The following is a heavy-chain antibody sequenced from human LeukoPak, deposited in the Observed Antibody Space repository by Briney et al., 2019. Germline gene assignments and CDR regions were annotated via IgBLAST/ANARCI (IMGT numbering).Heavy chain of an antibody. CDR2: IYYSGST. J-gene: IGHJ4*02. D-gene: IGHD4-23*01. CDR3: ARDGEADYGGNHY. CDR1: GGSISSSSYY. V-gene: IGHV4-39*07. Sequence: SETLSLTCTVSGGSISSSSYYWGWIRQPPGKGLEWIGSIYYSGSTYYNPSLKSRVTISVDTSKNQFSLKLSSVTAADTAVYYCARDGEADYGGNHYWGQGTLVTVSS.